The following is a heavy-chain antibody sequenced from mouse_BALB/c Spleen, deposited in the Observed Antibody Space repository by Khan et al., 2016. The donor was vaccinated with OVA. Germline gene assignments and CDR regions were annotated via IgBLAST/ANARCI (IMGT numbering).Heavy chain of an antibody. Sequence: VQLQESGAELARPGASVKMSCKASGYTFTSYTIHWIKVRPGQGLEWIGYINPSNGYTNYNQKFKDKATLTADKSSTTAFMQLSSLTSDDSAVYYYVRDGAYHRSDGWFAYWGQGTLVTVSA. CDR3: VRDGAYHRSDGWFAY. CDR1: GYTFTSYT. J-gene: IGHJ3*01. V-gene: IGHV1-4*01. CDR2: INPSNGYT. D-gene: IGHD2-14*01.